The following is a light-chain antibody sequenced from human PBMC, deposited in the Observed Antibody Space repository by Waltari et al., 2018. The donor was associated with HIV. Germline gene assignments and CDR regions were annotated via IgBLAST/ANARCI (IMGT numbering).Light chain of an antibody. CDR2: EDY. J-gene: IGLJ2*01. Sequence: SYELTQPPSVSVSPGQTARITCSGDALPKKYVDWYQQKSGQAPVLVIFEDYKRPSGIPVRFSGSSSGTVATLNISGAQVDDEADYYCYSTDRKFGGGTKLTVL. CDR1: ALPKKY. CDR3: YSTDRK. V-gene: IGLV3-10*01.